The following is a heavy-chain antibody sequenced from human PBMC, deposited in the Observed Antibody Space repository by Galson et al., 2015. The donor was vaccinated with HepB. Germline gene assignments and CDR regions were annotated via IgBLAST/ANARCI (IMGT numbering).Heavy chain of an antibody. CDR1: GFTFSNYG. J-gene: IGHJ4*02. CDR3: TRIALSGSYWYFDY. V-gene: IGHV3-33*01. D-gene: IGHD1-26*01. Sequence: LRLSCAASGFTFSNYGMQWVRQAPGKGLEWVALIWSDGTNKYYADSVKGRFTISRDNNKNTLYLQMNSLRAEDTAVYYCTRIALSGSYWYFDYWGQGSLVTVSS. CDR2: IWSDGTNK.